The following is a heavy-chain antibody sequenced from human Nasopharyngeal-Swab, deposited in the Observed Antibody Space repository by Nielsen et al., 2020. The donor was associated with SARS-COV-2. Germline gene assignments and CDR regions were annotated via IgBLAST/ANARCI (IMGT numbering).Heavy chain of an antibody. CDR1: GFTFSSYS. J-gene: IGHJ4*02. Sequence: GESLKISCAASGFTFSSYSMNWVRQAPGKGLEWVSSIGGSGDSTFYADSVKGRFTISRDRSKNTVYLQIKSLGVEDAAVYYCATWMTAHFDYWGQGTLVT. CDR3: ATWMTAHFDY. CDR2: IGGSGDST. D-gene: IGHD5-18*01. V-gene: IGHV3-23*01.